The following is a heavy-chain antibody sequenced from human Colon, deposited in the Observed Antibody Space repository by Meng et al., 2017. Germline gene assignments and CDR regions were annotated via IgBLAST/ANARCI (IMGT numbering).Heavy chain of an antibody. J-gene: IGHJ4*02. CDR3: ARVLPFGSGWSYFDY. Sequence: QVHLRGSGPALVKPSQTLSLTCTVSGGSISSGGYYWSWIRQHPGKGLEWIGYIYYSGSTYYNPSLKSLVTISVDTSKNQFSLKLSSVTAADTAVYYCARVLPFGSGWSYFDYWGQGTLVTVSS. CDR2: IYYSGST. CDR1: GGSISSGGYY. V-gene: IGHV4-31*01. D-gene: IGHD6-19*01.